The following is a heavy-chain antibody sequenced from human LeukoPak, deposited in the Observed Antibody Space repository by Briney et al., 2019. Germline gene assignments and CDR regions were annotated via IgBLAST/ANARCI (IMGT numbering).Heavy chain of an antibody. J-gene: IGHJ4*02. Sequence: PSETLSLTCAVSGGSISSSNWWSWVRQPSGKGLEWIGYIYYSGSTYYNPSLKSRVTISVDTSKNQFSLKLSSVTAADTAVYYCASQGIVGAAYCFDYWGQGTLVTVSS. CDR1: GGSISSSNW. V-gene: IGHV4-4*02. D-gene: IGHD1-26*01. CDR2: IYYSGST. CDR3: ASQGIVGAAYCFDY.